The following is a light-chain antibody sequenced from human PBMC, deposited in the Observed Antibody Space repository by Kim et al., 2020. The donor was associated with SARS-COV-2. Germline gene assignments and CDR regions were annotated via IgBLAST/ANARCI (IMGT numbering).Light chain of an antibody. CDR1: QSINSN. J-gene: IGKJ3*01. V-gene: IGKV1-8*01. Sequence: AIRMTQSPSSFSASTGDRVTITCRASQSINSNLAWYQQKPGKAPKLLTYAASTLQTGVPSRFSGSGSGTEFTLTISCLQSEDFATYYCKQFYTYPFTLGPGTKVDIK. CDR3: KQFYTYPFT. CDR2: AAS.